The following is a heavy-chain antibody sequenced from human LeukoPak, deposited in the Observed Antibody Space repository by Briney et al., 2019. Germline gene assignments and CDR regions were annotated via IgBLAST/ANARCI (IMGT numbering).Heavy chain of an antibody. CDR2: IKSKTDGGTT. J-gene: IGHJ4*02. V-gene: IGHV3-15*01. Sequence: PGGSLRLSCAASGFTSSNARMSGVRPAPGKGLEWVGRIKSKTDGGTTNYAAPVKGRFTISRDDSKNTLYLQMNSLKTEDTAVYYCTTGDILTGYWLPFDYWGQGTLVTVSS. CDR3: TTGDILTGYWLPFDY. D-gene: IGHD3-9*01. CDR1: GFTSSNAR.